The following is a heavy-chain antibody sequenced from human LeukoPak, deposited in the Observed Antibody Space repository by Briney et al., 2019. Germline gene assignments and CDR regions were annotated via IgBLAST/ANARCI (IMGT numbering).Heavy chain of an antibody. J-gene: IGHJ4*02. CDR2: VNPNGGDT. CDR3: ARGDDFWSGYNNY. V-gene: IGHV1-2*02. CDR1: VYSFAGYH. Sequence: AASVKVSCKSSVYSFAGYHMHWVRQAPGQGLEWMGWVNPNGGDTNYAQKFQGRVTMTRDTSVSTAYMELSGLRSDDTAVYYCARGDDFWSGYNNYWGQGTLVSVSS. D-gene: IGHD3-3*01.